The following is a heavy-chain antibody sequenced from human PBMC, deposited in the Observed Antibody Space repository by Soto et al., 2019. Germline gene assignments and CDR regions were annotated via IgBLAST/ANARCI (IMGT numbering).Heavy chain of an antibody. CDR2: ISGSGGST. V-gene: IGHV3-23*01. CDR3: AKSSVAYYDILTGYLFDY. J-gene: IGHJ4*02. CDR1: GFTFSSYA. Sequence: EVQLLESGGGLVQPGGSLRLSCAASGFTFSSYAMSWVRQAPGKGLEWVLAISGSGGSTYYADSVKGRFTISRDNSKNTLYLQMNSLRAEDTAVYYCAKSSVAYYDILTGYLFDYWGQGTLVTVSS. D-gene: IGHD3-9*01.